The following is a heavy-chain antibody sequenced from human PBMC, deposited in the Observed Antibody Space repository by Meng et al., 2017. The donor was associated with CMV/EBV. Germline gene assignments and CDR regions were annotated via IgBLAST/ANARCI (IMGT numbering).Heavy chain of an antibody. CDR1: GYSISSGYY. V-gene: IGHV4-38-2*02. D-gene: IGHD7-27*01. CDR3: ARVWGEY. Sequence: SETLSLTCTVSGYSISSGYYWGWIRQPPGKGPEWIGSIFHSGNTYYNPSLESRVTMSVDTSKNQFSLKLTSVTAADTAVYYCARVWGEYWGQGTLVTVS. J-gene: IGHJ4*02. CDR2: IFHSGNT.